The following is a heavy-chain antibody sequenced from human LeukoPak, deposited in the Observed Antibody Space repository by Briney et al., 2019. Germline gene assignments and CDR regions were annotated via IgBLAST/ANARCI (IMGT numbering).Heavy chain of an antibody. J-gene: IGHJ4*02. CDR3: ARIGPGRDGSNSFDQ. D-gene: IGHD5-24*01. V-gene: IGHV3-21*01. Sequence: GGSLRLSCAASGLTFSSYDMTWVRQAPGKGLEYVSSINYNGIYIFSADSVKGRFTISRDNAKNSLYLEMNSLRVDDTAFYYCARIGPGRDGSNSFDQWGQGTLVIVSS. CDR2: INYNGIYI. CDR1: GLTFSSYD.